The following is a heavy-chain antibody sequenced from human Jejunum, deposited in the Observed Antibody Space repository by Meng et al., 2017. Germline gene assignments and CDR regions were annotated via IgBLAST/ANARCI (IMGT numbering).Heavy chain of an antibody. V-gene: IGHV4-30-4*01. CDR1: GGSISSGNYT. CDR3: ARGGNGGRLGDNWFDP. Sequence: QVQLQESGPGRGKPSQTRALTGTGPGGSISSGNYTWSWIRQPPGKGLEWIGYISFSGKTSYNPSFKSRVTISLDTSKNHFSLTLTSVTVADTAGYYCARGGNGGRLGDNWFDPWGQGTLVTVSS. CDR2: ISFSGKT. D-gene: IGHD2-8*01. J-gene: IGHJ5*02.